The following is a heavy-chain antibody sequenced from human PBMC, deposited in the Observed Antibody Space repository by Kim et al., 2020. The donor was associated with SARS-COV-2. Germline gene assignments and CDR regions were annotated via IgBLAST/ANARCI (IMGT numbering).Heavy chain of an antibody. J-gene: IGHJ5*02. D-gene: IGHD6-19*01. CDR3: AREDSGWRDGFDP. CDR1: GYSFTDYY. CDR2: INPKTGGT. V-gene: IGHV1-2*06. Sequence: ASVKVSCKASGYSFTDYYIHWVRQAPGQGLEWMGRINPKTGGTNYAQKFQGRVTMTRDTSVNTAYMELNKLISDDTAVFYCAREDSGWRDGFDPWGQGTLVTVSS.